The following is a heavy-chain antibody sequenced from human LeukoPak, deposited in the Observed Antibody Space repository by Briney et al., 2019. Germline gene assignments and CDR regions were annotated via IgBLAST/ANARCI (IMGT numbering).Heavy chain of an antibody. J-gene: IGHJ5*02. D-gene: IGHD3-10*01. CDR1: GFTFSSYG. V-gene: IGHV3-33*01. Sequence: GGSLRLSCAASGFTFSSYGMHWVRQAPGKGLEWVAVIWYDGSNKYYADSVKGRFTISRDNSKNTLYLQMNSLRAEDTAVYYCVGYHSESPAPWGQGTLVTVSS. CDR2: IWYDGSNK. CDR3: VGYHSESPAP.